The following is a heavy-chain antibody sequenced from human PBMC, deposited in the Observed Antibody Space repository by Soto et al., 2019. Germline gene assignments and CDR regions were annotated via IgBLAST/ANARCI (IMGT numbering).Heavy chain of an antibody. CDR3: VRGTTAWRGMDY. Sequence: EVQLLESGGGLVLPGGSLRLSCAGSGFTPTTTPLSWVRQPPGKGLEWVTTISGTASRTYYVDSVKGRFFISRDDAKNTLYLQMDSLRVEDTGIYYCVRGTTAWRGMDYWGQGALVTVSS. CDR2: ISGTASRT. J-gene: IGHJ4*02. D-gene: IGHD1-1*01. CDR1: GFTPTTTP. V-gene: IGHV3-23*01.